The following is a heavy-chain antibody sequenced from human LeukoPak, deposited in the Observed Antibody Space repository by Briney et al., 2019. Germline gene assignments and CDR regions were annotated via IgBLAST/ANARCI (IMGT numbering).Heavy chain of an antibody. CDR3: ARDWPPTPIIVVVPAAIYGMDV. CDR2: IIPIFGIA. J-gene: IGHJ6*02. D-gene: IGHD2-2*01. V-gene: IGHV1-69*01. Sequence: ASVNVSCKASGGTFSSYAISWVRQAPGQGLEWMGGIIPIFGIANYAQKFQGRVTITADESTSTAYMELSSLRSEDTAVYYCARDWPPTPIIVVVPAAIYGMDVWGQGTTVTVSS. CDR1: GGTFSSYA.